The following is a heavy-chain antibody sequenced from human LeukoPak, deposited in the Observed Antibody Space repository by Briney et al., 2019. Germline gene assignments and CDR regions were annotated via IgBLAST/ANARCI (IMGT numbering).Heavy chain of an antibody. CDR1: GGTFSSYA. J-gene: IGHJ5*02. Sequence: APVKVSCKASGGTFSSYAISWVRQAPGQGLEWMGGIFPIFGTANYAQKFQGRVTITADESTSTAYMELSSLRSEDTAVYYCARDSGTTGEVKFDPWGQGTLVTVSS. CDR3: ARDSGTTGEVKFDP. CDR2: IFPIFGTA. V-gene: IGHV1-69*01. D-gene: IGHD3-10*01.